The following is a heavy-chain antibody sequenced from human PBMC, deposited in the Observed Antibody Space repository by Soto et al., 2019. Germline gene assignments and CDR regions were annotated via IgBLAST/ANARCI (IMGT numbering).Heavy chain of an antibody. J-gene: IGHJ6*02. CDR3: ARGIVLVPAAMEYYGMDV. Sequence: QVQLVQSGAEVKKPGSSVKVSCKASGGTFSSYAISWVRQAPGQGLEWMGGIIPIFGTANYAQKFQGRVTLTADESTSTAYMELSSLRSEDTAVYYWARGIVLVPAAMEYYGMDVWGQGTTVTVSS. CDR1: GGTFSSYA. CDR2: IIPIFGTA. D-gene: IGHD2-2*01. V-gene: IGHV1-69*12.